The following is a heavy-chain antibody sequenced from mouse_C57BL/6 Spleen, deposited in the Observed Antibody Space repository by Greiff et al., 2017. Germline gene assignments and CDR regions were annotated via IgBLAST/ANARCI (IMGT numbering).Heavy chain of an antibody. Sequence: QVQLQQPGAELVRPGTSVKLSCKASGYTFTSYWMHWVKQRPGQGLEWIGVIDPSDSYTNYNQKFKGKATLTVDTSSSTAYMQLSSLTSEDSAVYYCARHDIETARAYWGQGTLVTVSA. CDR2: IDPSDSYT. CDR3: ARHDIETARAY. CDR1: GYTFTSYW. J-gene: IGHJ3*01. D-gene: IGHD3-2*01. V-gene: IGHV1-59*01.